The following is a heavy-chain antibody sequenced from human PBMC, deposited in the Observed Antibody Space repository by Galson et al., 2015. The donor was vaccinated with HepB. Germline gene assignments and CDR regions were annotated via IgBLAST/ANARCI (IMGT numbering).Heavy chain of an antibody. V-gene: IGHV1-46*03. CDR2: INPSGGSR. CDR1: GYTFTRYY. J-gene: IGHJ2*01. CDR3: ARDHGQAHWYLDL. D-gene: IGHD2-8*01. Sequence: SVKVSCKASGYTFTRYYIHWVRQAPGQGLEYMGLINPSGGSRSYAQKFGDRVTMTEDTSTRTVYMELNTLTSEDTAVYYCARDHGQAHWYLDLWGRGTLVTVSS.